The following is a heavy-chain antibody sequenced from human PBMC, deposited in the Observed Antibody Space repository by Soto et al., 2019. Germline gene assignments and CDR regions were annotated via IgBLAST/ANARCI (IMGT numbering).Heavy chain of an antibody. CDR1: GGSISSSSYY. D-gene: IGHD3-9*01. V-gene: IGHV4-39*07. J-gene: IGHJ4*02. CDR2: IYYSGST. CDR3: ARGLRYFDWSNF. Sequence: PSETLSLTCTVSGGSISSSSYYWGWIRQPPGKGLEWIGSIYYSGSTYYNPSLKSRVTISVDTSKNQFSLKLNSVTAADTAVYYCARGLRYFDWSNFWGQGILVTVSS.